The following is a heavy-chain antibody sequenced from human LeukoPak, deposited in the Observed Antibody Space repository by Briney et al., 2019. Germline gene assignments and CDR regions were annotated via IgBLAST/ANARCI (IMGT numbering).Heavy chain of an antibody. CDR2: IIPIFGTA. D-gene: IGHD1-7*01. J-gene: IGHJ5*02. CDR3: ARGNNWNYNWFDP. V-gene: IGHV1-69*05. CDR1: GGTFSSYA. Sequence: GASVTVSCKASGGTFSSYAISWVRQAPGQGLEWMGGIIPIFGTANCAQKFQGRVTITTDESTSTAYMELSSLRSEDTAVYYCARGNNWNYNWFDPWGQGTLVTVSS.